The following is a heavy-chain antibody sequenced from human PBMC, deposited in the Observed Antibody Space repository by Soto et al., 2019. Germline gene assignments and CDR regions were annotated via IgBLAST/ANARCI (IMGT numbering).Heavy chain of an antibody. J-gene: IGHJ3*02. CDR1: GGSISSAGYY. Sequence: PSETLSLTCTVSGGSISSAGYYWSWIRQHPGKGLEWIGYIYYSGSTYYNPSLKSRVTISVDTSKNQFSLKLSSVTAADTAVYYCARALILTGYYIHDAFDIWGQGTMVTVSS. D-gene: IGHD3-9*01. CDR3: ARALILTGYYIHDAFDI. CDR2: IYYSGST. V-gene: IGHV4-31*03.